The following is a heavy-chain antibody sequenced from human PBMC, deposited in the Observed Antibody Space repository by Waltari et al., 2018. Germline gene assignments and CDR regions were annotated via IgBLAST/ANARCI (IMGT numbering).Heavy chain of an antibody. CDR2: IYHSGST. D-gene: IGHD3-10*01. CDR1: GGSISSGGYS. CDR3: ARADGFGRMYYFDY. J-gene: IGHJ4*02. V-gene: IGHV4-30-2*01. Sequence: QLQLQESGSGLVKPSQTLSLTCAVSGGSISSGGYSWSWTRQPPGKGLEWIGYIYHSGSTYYNPSLKSRVTISVDRSKNQFSLKLSSVTAADTAVYYCARADGFGRMYYFDYWGQGTLVTVSS.